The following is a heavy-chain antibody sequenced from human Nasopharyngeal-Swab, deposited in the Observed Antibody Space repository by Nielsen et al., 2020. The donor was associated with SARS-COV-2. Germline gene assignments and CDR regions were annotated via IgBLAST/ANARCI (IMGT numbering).Heavy chain of an antibody. J-gene: IGHJ4*02. CDR3: ARDGYGDYGAFDY. CDR1: GFTFSDYY. Sequence: GESLKISCAASGFTFSDYYMSWIRQAPGKGLEWVSYISSSSSYTNYADSVKGRFTISRDNAKNSLYLQMNSLRAEDTAVYYCARDGYGDYGAFDYWGQGTLVTVSS. V-gene: IGHV3-11*06. CDR2: ISSSSSYT. D-gene: IGHD4-17*01.